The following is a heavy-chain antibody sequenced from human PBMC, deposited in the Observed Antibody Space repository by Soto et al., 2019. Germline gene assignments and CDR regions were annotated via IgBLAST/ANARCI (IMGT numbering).Heavy chain of an antibody. V-gene: IGHV1-8*01. Sequence: QVQLVQSGAEVKKPGASVKVSCKTSGYTFTNYDINWVRQATGQGLEWLGWMNPNSRDTGYAQKFQGRLTMTRNTAISKAYMELSSLKSEDTAVYYCARNRRETGDFDYWGQGTLVTVSS. CDR1: GYTFTNYD. J-gene: IGHJ4*02. CDR3: ARNRRETGDFDY. D-gene: IGHD7-27*01. CDR2: MNPNSRDT.